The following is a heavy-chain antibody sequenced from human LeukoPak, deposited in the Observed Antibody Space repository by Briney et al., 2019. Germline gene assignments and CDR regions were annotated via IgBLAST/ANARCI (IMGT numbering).Heavy chain of an antibody. J-gene: IGHJ4*02. CDR1: GFTFSSSA. CDR3: ARDPIAARLYFDY. Sequence: GGSLRLSCAASGFTFSSSAMSWVRQVPGKGLEWVSGISASGGSTNYADSVRGRFTISRDNSKNTLYLQMNSLRAEDTAVYYCARDPIAARLYFDYWGQGTLVTVSS. CDR2: ISASGGST. V-gene: IGHV3-23*01. D-gene: IGHD6-6*01.